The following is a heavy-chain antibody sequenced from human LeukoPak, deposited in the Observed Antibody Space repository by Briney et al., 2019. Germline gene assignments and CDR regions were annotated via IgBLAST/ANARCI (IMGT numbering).Heavy chain of an antibody. CDR3: ARHANPLYDFWSGFGYMDV. CDR2: IYPGDSDT. Sequence: GESLKISCXGSGYSFTSYWIGWVRQMPGKGMEWMGIIYPGDSDTRYSPSFQGQVTSSADKSISTAYLQWSSLKASDTAMYYCARHANPLYDFWSGFGYMDVWGKGTTVTVSS. V-gene: IGHV5-51*01. J-gene: IGHJ6*03. CDR1: GYSFTSYW. D-gene: IGHD3-3*01.